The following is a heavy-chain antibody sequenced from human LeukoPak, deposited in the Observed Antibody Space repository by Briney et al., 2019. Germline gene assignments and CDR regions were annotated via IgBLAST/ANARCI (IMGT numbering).Heavy chain of an antibody. Sequence: PSETLSLTCAVYGGSFSGYYWSWIRQPPGKGLEWIGEINHSGSTNYNPSLKSRVTISVDTSKNQFSLKLSSVTAADTAVYYCARGGCGHILNPYYFDYWGQGTLVTVSS. CDR1: GGSFSGYY. V-gene: IGHV4-34*01. D-gene: IGHD6-19*01. J-gene: IGHJ4*02. CDR3: ARGGCGHILNPYYFDY. CDR2: INHSGST.